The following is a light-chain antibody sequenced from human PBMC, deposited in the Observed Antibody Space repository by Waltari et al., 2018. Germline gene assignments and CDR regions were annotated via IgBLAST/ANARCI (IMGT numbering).Light chain of an antibody. CDR3: QQYNSYLSS. CDR2: DGS. J-gene: IGKJ2*01. CDR1: PNIGTW. V-gene: IGKV1-5*01. Sequence: IAMTQSPSTLSASVGDSVTITCRASPNIGTWVAWYQQKPGKAPKLLIFDGSTLESGVPSRFSGSASGTDFTLTINSLQPDDFASYFCQQYNSYLSSFGQGTKLEI.